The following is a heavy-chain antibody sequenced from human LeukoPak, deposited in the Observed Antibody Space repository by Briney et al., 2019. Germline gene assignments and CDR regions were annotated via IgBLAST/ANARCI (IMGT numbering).Heavy chain of an antibody. CDR1: GFSVSYSY. Sequence: GGSLRLSCVASGFSVSYSYMNWVRQAPGKGLQWVSVIYSGGNTYYADSVKGRFTISRDISKNTLFLQMNNLRAEDTAVYFCAKGGYYSNSGRLRDPSYFFGQWGQGSLVTVSS. J-gene: IGHJ4*02. CDR2: IYSGGNT. CDR3: AKGGYYSNSGRLRDPSYFFGQ. D-gene: IGHD3-10*01. V-gene: IGHV3-53*01.